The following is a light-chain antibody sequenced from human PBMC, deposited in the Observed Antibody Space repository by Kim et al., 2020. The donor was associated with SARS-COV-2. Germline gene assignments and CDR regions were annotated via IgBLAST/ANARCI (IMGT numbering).Light chain of an antibody. V-gene: IGLV2-8*01. CDR2: EVR. J-gene: IGLJ2*01. CDR1: SSDVGGYDY. Sequence: VTISCTGSSSDVGGYDYVSWYQQYPGKAPKLMIYEVRKRPSGVPDRFSGSKSGNTASLTVSGLQAEDEADYYCGSYAGNNRLGVVFGGGTKVTVL. CDR3: GSYAGNNRLGVV.